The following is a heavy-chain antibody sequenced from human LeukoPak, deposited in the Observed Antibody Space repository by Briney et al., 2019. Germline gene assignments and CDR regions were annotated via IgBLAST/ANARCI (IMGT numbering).Heavy chain of an antibody. CDR2: IVGGST. D-gene: IGHD6-19*01. J-gene: IGHJ4*02. Sequence: GGFLRLSCAASGFRFSDDHMSWVRQPPGKGLEWVSAIVGGSTYYTDSVKGRFTISRDNSKNTLYLQMNSLRGDDVGLYYCVRDEKASGWYNWGQGTLVTVSS. V-gene: IGHV3-53*01. CDR3: VRDEKASGWYN. CDR1: GFRFSDDH.